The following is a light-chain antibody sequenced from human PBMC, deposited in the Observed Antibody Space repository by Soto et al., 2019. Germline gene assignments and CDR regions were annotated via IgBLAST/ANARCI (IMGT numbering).Light chain of an antibody. CDR2: EDS. V-gene: IGLV2-23*01. CDR3: CSFAGRNTFV. J-gene: IGLJ1*01. Sequence: QSALTQPASVSGSPGQSITISCTGTISDIETYNLVSWYQQYPGKAPKLLIYEDSKPPSGVSDRFSGSKSVNTASLTIYGLQAEDEADYHCCSFAGRNTFVFGAGTKLTVL. CDR1: ISDIETYNL.